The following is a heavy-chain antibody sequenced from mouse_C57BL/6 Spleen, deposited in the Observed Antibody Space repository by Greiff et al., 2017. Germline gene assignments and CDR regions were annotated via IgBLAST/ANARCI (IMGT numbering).Heavy chain of an antibody. J-gene: IGHJ2*01. D-gene: IGHD1-1*01. CDR2: IYPGDGDT. V-gene: IGHV1-82*01. Sequence: VKLQESGPELVKPGASVKISCKASGYAFSSSWMNWVKQRPGKGLEWIGRIYPGDGDTNYNGKFKGKATQTADKSSSTAYMQLSSLTSEDSAVYFCATTVVATYYFDYWGQGTTLTVSS. CDR1: GYAFSSSW. CDR3: ATTVVATYYFDY.